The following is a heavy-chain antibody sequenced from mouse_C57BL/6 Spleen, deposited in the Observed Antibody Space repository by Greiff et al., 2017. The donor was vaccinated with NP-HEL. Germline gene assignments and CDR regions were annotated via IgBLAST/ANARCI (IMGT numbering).Heavy chain of an antibody. J-gene: IGHJ2*01. Sequence: QVQLQQPGAELVMPGASVKLSCKASGYTFTSYWMHWVKQRPGQGLEWIGEIDPSDSYTNYNQKFNGKSTLTVDKSSSTAYMQLSSLTSEDSAVYYCARYYSNYFDYWGQGTTLTVSS. CDR1: GYTFTSYW. V-gene: IGHV1-69*01. CDR2: IDPSDSYT. CDR3: ARYYSNYFDY. D-gene: IGHD2-5*01.